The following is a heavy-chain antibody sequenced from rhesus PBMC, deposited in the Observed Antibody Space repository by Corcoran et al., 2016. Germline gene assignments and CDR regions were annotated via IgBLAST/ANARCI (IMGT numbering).Heavy chain of an antibody. V-gene: IGHV5-2*01. CDR3: AKDRVGRFDV. CDR2: IDPSASDT. CDR1: GYSFTSYW. Sequence: EVQLVQSGAEVKRPGESLKISCKTSGYSFTSYWMSWVRHMPGKGLEWMGGIDPSASDTRYSPSFQGQVTISADKSISTAYLQWSSLKASDSATYYCAKDRVGRFDVWGPGVLVTVSS. D-gene: IGHD2-21*01. J-gene: IGHJ5-1*01.